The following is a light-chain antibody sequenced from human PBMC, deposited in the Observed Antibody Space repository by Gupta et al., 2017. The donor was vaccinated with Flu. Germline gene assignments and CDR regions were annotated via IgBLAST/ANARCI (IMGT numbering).Light chain of an antibody. Sequence: PSSLSASVGDRVTITCRTTQSISTYLNWYQQKPGKVPKVLIYSVSTLQSGVPSRFSGSGSGTEFTLTISSLQPEDFATYYCQQSYSNPRTFGQGTKV. J-gene: IGKJ1*01. CDR3: QQSYSNPRT. CDR1: QSISTY. CDR2: SVS. V-gene: IGKV1-39*01.